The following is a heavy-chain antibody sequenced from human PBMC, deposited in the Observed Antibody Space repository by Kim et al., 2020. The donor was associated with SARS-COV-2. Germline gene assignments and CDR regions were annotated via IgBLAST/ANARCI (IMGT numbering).Heavy chain of an antibody. D-gene: IGHD6-19*01. Sequence: GGSLRLSCAASGFTFSSYAMHWVRQAPGKGLEWVAVISYDGSNKYYADSVKGRFTISRDNSKNTLYLQMNSLRTEDTAVYYCAREYSSGPFDFSGQGTLVTVSS. CDR1: GFTFSSYA. J-gene: IGHJ4*02. CDR2: ISYDGSNK. V-gene: IGHV3-30*04. CDR3: AREYSSGPFDF.